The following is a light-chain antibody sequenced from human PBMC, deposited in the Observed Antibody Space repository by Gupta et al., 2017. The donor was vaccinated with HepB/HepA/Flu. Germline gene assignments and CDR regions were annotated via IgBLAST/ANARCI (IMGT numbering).Light chain of an antibody. V-gene: IGLV10-54*04. CDR3: SAWDNALETWV. CDR2: RNT. J-gene: IGLJ3*02. CDR1: YDNVGSQG. Sequence: QAGLSQPSSLSTGLGQIATLTCTGSYDNVGSQGAAWLQQIEGRPPKLLSYRNTGRPPGISERFSASRSEFIASLTISALQPEDEAVYFCSAWDNALETWVFGGGTKLTVL.